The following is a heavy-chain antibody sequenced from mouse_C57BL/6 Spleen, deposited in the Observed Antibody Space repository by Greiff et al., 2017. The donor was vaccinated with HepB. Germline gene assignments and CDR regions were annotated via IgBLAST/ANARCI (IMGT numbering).Heavy chain of an antibody. J-gene: IGHJ4*01. CDR2: ISSGSSTI. Sequence: EVNVVESGGGLVKPGGSLKLSCAASGFTFSDYGMHWVRQAPEKGLEWVAYISSGSSTIYYADTVKGRFTISRDNAKNTLFLQMTSLRSEDTAMYYCATGLLRAMDYWGQGTSVTVSS. CDR3: ATGLLRAMDY. D-gene: IGHD2-3*01. CDR1: GFTFSDYG. V-gene: IGHV5-17*01.